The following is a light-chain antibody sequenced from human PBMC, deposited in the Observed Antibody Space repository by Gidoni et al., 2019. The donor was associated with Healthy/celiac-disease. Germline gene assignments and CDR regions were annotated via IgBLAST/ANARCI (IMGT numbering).Light chain of an antibody. CDR1: QSVSSY. CDR2: DAS. CDR3: QQRSNWIT. J-gene: IGKJ5*01. V-gene: IGKV3-11*01. Sequence: EIVLTQYPATLSLSPGERATLPCRASQSVSSYLAWYQQKPGQAPRFLIYDASNRATGIPARFSGSGSGTDFTLTISSLEPEDFAVYYCQQRSNWITFGQGTRLEIK.